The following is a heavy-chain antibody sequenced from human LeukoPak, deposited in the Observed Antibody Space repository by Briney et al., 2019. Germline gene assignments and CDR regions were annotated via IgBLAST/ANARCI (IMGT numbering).Heavy chain of an antibody. CDR1: GFTFSSYG. V-gene: IGHV3-30*18. Sequence: GRSLRLSCAASGFTFSSYGMHWVRQAPGKGLEWVAVISYDGSNKYYADSVKGRFTISRDNSKNTLYLQMNSLRAEDTAVYYCAKDRGSGYSYGSIDYWGRGTLVTVSS. CDR3: AKDRGSGYSYGSIDY. CDR2: ISYDGSNK. J-gene: IGHJ4*02. D-gene: IGHD5-18*01.